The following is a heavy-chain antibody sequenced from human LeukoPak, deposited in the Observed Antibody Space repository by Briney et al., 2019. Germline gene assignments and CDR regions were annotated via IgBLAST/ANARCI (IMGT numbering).Heavy chain of an antibody. V-gene: IGHV3-23*03. D-gene: IGHD6-13*01. CDR3: AKADSSSRSGFDP. CDR1: GFTVSSNY. Sequence: GGSLRHSCAASGFTVSSNYMGWVRQAPGKGLEWVSLISDGTTFSDGGTTYYTDSVKGRFTISRDNSKNTLYLQMNSVRAEDTAVYYCAKADSSSRSGFDPWGQGTLVTVSS. CDR2: ISDGTTFSDGGTT. J-gene: IGHJ5*02.